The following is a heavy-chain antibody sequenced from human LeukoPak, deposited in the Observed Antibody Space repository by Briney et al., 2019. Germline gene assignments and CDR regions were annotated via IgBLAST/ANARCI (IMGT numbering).Heavy chain of an antibody. D-gene: IGHD3-3*01. Sequence: SETLSLTCTVSGGSISSGDYYWSCARQPPGKGLEWNGYIYYSGSTYYSPSLNGRVTISVDASKNQFSLKLSSVTVADTAVYYCARALFGKGAFDIWGQGTMVTVSS. J-gene: IGHJ3*02. CDR2: IYYSGST. V-gene: IGHV4-30-4*01. CDR1: GGSISSGDYY. CDR3: ARALFGKGAFDI.